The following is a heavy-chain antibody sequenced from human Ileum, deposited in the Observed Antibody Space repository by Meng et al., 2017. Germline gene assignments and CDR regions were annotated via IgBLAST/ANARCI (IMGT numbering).Heavy chain of an antibody. CDR1: GGSVSSANSY. V-gene: IGHV4-61*01. CDR3: ARGGGGGWPNWFDP. CDR2: VYNTGNT. J-gene: IGHJ5*02. Sequence: QVRLQESGPGLVRPSETLSLTCTVSGGSVSSANSYWSWIRQTPGKGLEWIGYVYNTGNTNSNPSLRSRLTMSVDTSNSQFSLKLTSVTAADTAVYYCARGGGGGWPNWFDPWGQGTLVTVSS. D-gene: IGHD6-19*01.